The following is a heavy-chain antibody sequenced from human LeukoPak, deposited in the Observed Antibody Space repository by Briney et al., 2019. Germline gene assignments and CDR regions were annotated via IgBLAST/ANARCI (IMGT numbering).Heavy chain of an antibody. V-gene: IGHV3-48*01. CDR2: ISSSSSTI. J-gene: IGHJ3*02. CDR3: ARDLPRGYYDSSGYYSTHAFDI. CDR1: GFTFSSYS. Sequence: GGSLRLSCAASGFTFSSYSMNWVRQAPGRGLEWVSYISSSSSTIYYADSVKGRFTISRDNAKNSLYLQMNSLRAEDTAVYYCARDLPRGYYDSSGYYSTHAFDIWGQGTMVTVSS. D-gene: IGHD3-22*01.